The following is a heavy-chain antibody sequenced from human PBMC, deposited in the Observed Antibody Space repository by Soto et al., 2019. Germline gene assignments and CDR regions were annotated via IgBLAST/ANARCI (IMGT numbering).Heavy chain of an antibody. Sequence: GGSLRLSCAASGFTFSSYAMSWVRQAPGKGLEWVSAISGSGGSTYYADSVKGRFTISRDNSKNTLYLQMNSLRAEDTAVYYCAKDPHYDFWSGYYTFDYWGQGTLVTVSS. CDR3: AKDPHYDFWSGYYTFDY. CDR2: ISGSGGST. D-gene: IGHD3-3*01. CDR1: GFTFSSYA. V-gene: IGHV3-23*01. J-gene: IGHJ4*02.